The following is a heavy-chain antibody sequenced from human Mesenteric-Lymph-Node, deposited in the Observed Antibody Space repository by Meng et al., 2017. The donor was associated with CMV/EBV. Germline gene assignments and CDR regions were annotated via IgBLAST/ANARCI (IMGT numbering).Heavy chain of an antibody. CDR2: ISLDGSKT. CDR3: ARDKSYDILFIDV. J-gene: IGHJ6*02. V-gene: IGHV3-30-3*01. CDR1: GFTFSHHA. Sequence: GGSLRLSCAASGFTFSHHAMHWVRQAPGKGLEWVAVISLDGSKTNYADSVRFRFTISRDNSRNTLHLQMNSLTTDDTAVYYCARDKSYDILFIDVWGQGTTVTVSS. D-gene: IGHD3-9*01.